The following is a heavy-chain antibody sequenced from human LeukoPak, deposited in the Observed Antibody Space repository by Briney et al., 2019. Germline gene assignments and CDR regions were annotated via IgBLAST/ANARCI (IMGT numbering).Heavy chain of an antibody. CDR3: AKGEDSSGYDFDY. V-gene: IGHV3-30*18. Sequence: GGSLRLSCAASGFTFSTYGMHWVRQAPGKGLEWVAVISYDGSNKYYAHSVKGRLTISRDNSKNTLYLQMNSLRAEDTAVYYCAKGEDSSGYDFDYWGQGTLVTVSS. CDR2: ISYDGSNK. CDR1: GFTFSTYG. J-gene: IGHJ4*02. D-gene: IGHD3-22*01.